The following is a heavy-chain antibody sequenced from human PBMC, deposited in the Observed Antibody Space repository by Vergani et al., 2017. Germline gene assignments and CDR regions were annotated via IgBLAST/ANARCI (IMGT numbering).Heavy chain of an antibody. Sequence: QVQLVQSGAEVKKPGASVKVSCKASAYTFTSYYMHWVRQAPEQGLEWMGIINPRGVSTSYAQKFQGRVTMTRDTSKSTVYMELSRLRSEDTAVYYCTRGWYSDSIDYWAYWGQGTLVTVSS. J-gene: IGHJ4*02. CDR1: AYTFTSYY. D-gene: IGHD3-22*01. CDR2: INPRGVST. CDR3: TRGWYSDSIDYWAY. V-gene: IGHV1-46*03.